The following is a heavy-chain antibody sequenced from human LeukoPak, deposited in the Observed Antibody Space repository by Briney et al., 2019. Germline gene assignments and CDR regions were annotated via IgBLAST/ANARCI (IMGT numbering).Heavy chain of an antibody. V-gene: IGHV4-59*01. CDR2: IYYSGST. D-gene: IGHD3-22*01. CDR3: ARAGDYYEGPDAFDI. Sequence: PSETLSLTCTVSGGSISSYYWSWIRQPPGKGLEWIGYIYYSGSTNYNPSLKSRVTISVDTSKNQFSLKLSSVTAADTAVYYCARAGDYYEGPDAFDIWGQGTMVTVSS. CDR1: GGSISSYY. J-gene: IGHJ3*02.